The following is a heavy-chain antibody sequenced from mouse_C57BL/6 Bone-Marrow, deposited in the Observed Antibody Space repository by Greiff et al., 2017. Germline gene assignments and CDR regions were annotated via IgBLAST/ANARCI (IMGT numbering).Heavy chain of an antibody. Sequence: QVQLQQPGAELVMPGASVKLSCKASGYTFTSYWMHWVKQRPGQGLEWIGEIDPSDSYTNYNQKFKGKSTLTVDKSSSTAYMQLSSLTSEDSAVYYCAREDVYYAMDYWGQGTSVTVSS. V-gene: IGHV1-69*01. CDR3: AREDVYYAMDY. CDR2: IDPSDSYT. CDR1: GYTFTSYW. J-gene: IGHJ4*01.